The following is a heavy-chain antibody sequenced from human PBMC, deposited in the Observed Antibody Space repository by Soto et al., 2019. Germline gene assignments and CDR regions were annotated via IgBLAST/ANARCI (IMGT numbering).Heavy chain of an antibody. CDR1: GDSVSSNNAA. Sequence: PSQTLSLTCAISGDSVSSNNAAWNWIRQSPSRGLEWLGRTYYRSKWYNDYTVSVKSRITINPDTSKNQFSLQLNSVTPEDTAVYYCAREGRGNYGDHVSTYFYYGLDVWGQGTTVTVSS. CDR2: TYYRSKWYN. CDR3: AREGRGNYGDHVSTYFYYGLDV. V-gene: IGHV6-1*01. D-gene: IGHD4-17*01. J-gene: IGHJ6*02.